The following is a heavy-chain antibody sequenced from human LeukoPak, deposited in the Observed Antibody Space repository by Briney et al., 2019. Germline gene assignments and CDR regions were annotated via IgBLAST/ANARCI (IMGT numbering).Heavy chain of an antibody. D-gene: IGHD1-14*01. Sequence: SETLSLTCTVSGGSISSYYWSWVRQPPGKGLEWIGEIYHSGSTNYNPSLKSRVTISVDKSKNQFSLKLSSVTAADTAVYYCARTGWNHEDYFDYWGQGTLVTVSS. CDR3: ARTGWNHEDYFDY. V-gene: IGHV4-59*01. CDR2: IYHSGST. CDR1: GGSISSYY. J-gene: IGHJ4*02.